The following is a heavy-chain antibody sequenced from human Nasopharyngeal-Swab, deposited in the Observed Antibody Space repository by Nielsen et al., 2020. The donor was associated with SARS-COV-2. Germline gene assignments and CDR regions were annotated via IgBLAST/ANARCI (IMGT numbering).Heavy chain of an antibody. CDR2: IDPSDSYT. V-gene: IGHV5-10-1*01. CDR3: ASPDDIAYWAARI. Sequence: VRQMPGKGLEWMGRIDPSDSYTNYSPSFQGHVTISADKSISTAYLQWSSLKASDTAMYYCASPDDIAYWAARIWGQGTMVTVSS. D-gene: IGHD2-21*01. J-gene: IGHJ3*02.